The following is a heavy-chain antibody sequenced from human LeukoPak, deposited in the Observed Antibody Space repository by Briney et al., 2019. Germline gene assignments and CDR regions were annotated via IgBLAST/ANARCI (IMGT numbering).Heavy chain of an antibody. J-gene: IGHJ4*02. CDR2: ISYDGSNK. D-gene: IGHD6-19*01. V-gene: IGHV3-30*04. Sequence: GGSLRLSCAASGFTFSSYAMHWVRQAPGKGLEWVAVISYDGSNKYYADSVKGRFTISRDNSKNTLYLQMNSLRAEDTAVYYCATARSGWFDYWGQGTLVTVSS. CDR3: ATARSGWFDY. CDR1: GFTFSSYA.